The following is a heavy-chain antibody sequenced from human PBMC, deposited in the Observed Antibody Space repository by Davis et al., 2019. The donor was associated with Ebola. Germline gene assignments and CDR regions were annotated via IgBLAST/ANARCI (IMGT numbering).Heavy chain of an antibody. D-gene: IGHD3-22*01. V-gene: IGHV1-46*01. Sequence: ASVQVSCKASGYRFTSYYMHWVRQAPGQGLEWMGIINPITGGTSYAQNFQVRVNMTRDTSTSTVYMELSSLRSEDTAVYYCAREGGRYYDSSGYVFDIWAQGTMVKVSS. CDR3: AREGGRYYDSSGYVFDI. J-gene: IGHJ3*02. CDR2: INPITGGT. CDR1: GYRFTSYY.